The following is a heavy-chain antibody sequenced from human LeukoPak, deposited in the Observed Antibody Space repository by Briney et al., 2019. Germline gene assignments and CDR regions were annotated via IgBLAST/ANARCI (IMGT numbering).Heavy chain of an antibody. V-gene: IGHV2-5*02. D-gene: IGHD1-26*01. CDR2: IYWDDDK. J-gene: IGHJ4*02. Sequence: SGPTLVKPTQTLTLTCTFSGFSLSTSGVGVGWIRQPPGKALEWLALIYWDDDKRYSPSLKSRLTITKDTSKNQVVLTMTNMDPVDTATYYCAHLVGATTSSGPFFDYWGQGTLVTVSS. CDR1: GFSLSTSGVG. CDR3: AHLVGATTSSGPFFDY.